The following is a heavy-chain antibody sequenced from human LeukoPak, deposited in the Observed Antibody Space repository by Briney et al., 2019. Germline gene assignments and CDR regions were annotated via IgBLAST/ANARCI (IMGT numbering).Heavy chain of an antibody. V-gene: IGHV1-18*01. CDR1: GYTFTSYG. D-gene: IGHD2-2*01. CDR2: ISAYNGNT. Sequence: ASVKVSCKASGYTFTSYGISWVRQAPGQGLEWMGWISAYNGNTNYAQKLQGRVTMTTDTSTSTAYMELRSLRSNDTAVYYCTWLPPVQLPKSYYYYGMDVWGQGTTVTVSS. J-gene: IGHJ6*02. CDR3: TWLPPVQLPKSYYYYGMDV.